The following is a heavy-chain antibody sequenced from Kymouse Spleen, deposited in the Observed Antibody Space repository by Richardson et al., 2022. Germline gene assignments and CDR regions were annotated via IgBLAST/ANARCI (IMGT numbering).Heavy chain of an antibody. CDR2: ISYDGSNK. D-gene: IGHD3-10*01. CDR1: GFTFSSYG. J-gene: IGHJ4*02. Sequence: QVQLVESGGGVVQPGRSLRLSCAASGFTFSSYGMHWVRQAPGKGLEWVAVISYDGSNKYYADSVKGRFTISRDNSKNTLYLQMNSLRAEDTAVYYCAKDRKVRGLFDYWGQGTLVTVSS. CDR3: AKDRKVRGLFDY. V-gene: IGHV3-30*18.